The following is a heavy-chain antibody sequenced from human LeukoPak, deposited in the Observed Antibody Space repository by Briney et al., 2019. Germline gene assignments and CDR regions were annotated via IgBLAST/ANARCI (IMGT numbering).Heavy chain of an antibody. CDR2: INGDGSST. CDR3: VRDLSTSWYYFEY. Sequence: GGSLRLACAASGFTFSSYWMHCVGHAPGKGLVWVSRINGDGSSTDYADSVKGRFTISRDNARNTLYLQINSLRAEDTAVYYCVRDLSTSWYYFEYWGQGTLVTVSS. D-gene: IGHD6-13*01. CDR1: GFTFSSYW. J-gene: IGHJ4*02. V-gene: IGHV3-74*01.